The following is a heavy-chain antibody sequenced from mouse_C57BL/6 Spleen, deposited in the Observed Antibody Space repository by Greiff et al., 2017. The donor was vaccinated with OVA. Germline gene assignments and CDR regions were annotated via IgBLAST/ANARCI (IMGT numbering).Heavy chain of an antibody. CDR2: IHPNSGST. V-gene: IGHV1-64*01. CDR1: GYTFTSYW. D-gene: IGHD2-4*01. Sequence: QVQLQQPGAELVKPGASVKLSCKASGYTFTSYWMHWVKQRPGQGLEWIGMIHPNSGSTNYNEKFKSKATLTVDKSSSTAYMQLSSLTSEDSAVYYCARSYDYDDGYYFDYWGQGTTLTVSS. J-gene: IGHJ2*01. CDR3: ARSYDYDDGYYFDY.